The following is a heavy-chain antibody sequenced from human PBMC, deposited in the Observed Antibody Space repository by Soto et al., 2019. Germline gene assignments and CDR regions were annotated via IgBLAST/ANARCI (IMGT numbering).Heavy chain of an antibody. J-gene: IGHJ6*02. Sequence: QVQLQESGPGLVKPSETLSLTCTVSGGSISSYYWSWIRQPAGKGLEWIGRIYTSGGTNYNPSLKSRVTMSVDTSKNQFSLKLSSVTAADTAVYYCAREKVGATREVDYYYYGMDVWGQGTTVTVSS. CDR1: GGSISSYY. CDR2: IYTSGGT. CDR3: AREKVGATREVDYYYYGMDV. V-gene: IGHV4-4*07. D-gene: IGHD1-26*01.